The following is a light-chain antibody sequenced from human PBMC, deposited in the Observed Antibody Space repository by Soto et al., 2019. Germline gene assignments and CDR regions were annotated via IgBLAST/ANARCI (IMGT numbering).Light chain of an antibody. V-gene: IGKV3-20*01. CDR3: QQYHDWPPYT. CDR1: QSINSWF. CDR2: GAS. J-gene: IGKJ2*01. Sequence: DIVLTQSPGTLSLSPGERATLSCRASQSINSWFLAWYQQKPGQAPRLLIYGASNRAAGIPDRFSGSGSGTDFTLTISSLEPEDFAVYYCQQYHDWPPYTFGQGTKLEIK.